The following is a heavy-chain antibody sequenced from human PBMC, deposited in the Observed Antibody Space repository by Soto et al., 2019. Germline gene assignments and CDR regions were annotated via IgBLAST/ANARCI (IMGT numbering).Heavy chain of an antibody. D-gene: IGHD3-3*01. CDR3: ARVWLLGGYYGYYYYGMDV. Sequence: SVKVSCKASGGTFSSYAISWVRQAPGQGLEWMGGIIPIFGTANYAQKFQGRVTITADESTSTAYMELSSLRSEDTAVYYCARVWLLGGYYGYYYYGMDVWGQGTTVTVSS. CDR1: GGTFSSYA. V-gene: IGHV1-69*13. CDR2: IIPIFGTA. J-gene: IGHJ6*02.